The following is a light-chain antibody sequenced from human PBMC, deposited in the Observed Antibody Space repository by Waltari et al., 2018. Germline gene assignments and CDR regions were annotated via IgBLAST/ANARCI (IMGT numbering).Light chain of an antibody. V-gene: IGLV3-1*01. CDR3: QAWDSSTAHVV. CDR1: KLGDKY. CDR2: QDN. Sequence: SYELTQPPSVSVSPGQAASISCSGDKLGDKYVSWYQQKPGQSPVLVIYQDNKRPSGIPERFSGSNSGNTASLTISGTQAMDEADYYCQAWDSSTAHVVFGGGTKLTVL. J-gene: IGLJ2*01.